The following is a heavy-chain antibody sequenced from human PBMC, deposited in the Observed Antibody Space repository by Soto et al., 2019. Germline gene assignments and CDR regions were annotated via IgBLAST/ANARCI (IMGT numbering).Heavy chain of an antibody. V-gene: IGHV5-51*01. CDR1: GYSFTSYW. Sequence: GESLKISCKGSGYSFTSYWMGWVRQMPGKGLEWMGIIYPGDSDTRYSPSFQGQVTISADKSISTAYLQWSSLKASDTAMYYCARNRPAPPSKYGMDVWGQGTTVTVYS. J-gene: IGHJ6*02. CDR2: IYPGDSDT. CDR3: ARNRPAPPSKYGMDV.